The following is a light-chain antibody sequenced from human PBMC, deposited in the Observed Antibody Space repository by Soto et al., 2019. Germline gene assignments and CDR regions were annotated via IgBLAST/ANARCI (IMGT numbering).Light chain of an antibody. CDR2: EGS. J-gene: IGLJ1*01. V-gene: IGLV2-23*01. CDR3: CSYAGSSTSYV. Sequence: QSALTQPASVSGSPGQSITISCTGTSSDVGSYNLVSWYQQHPGKAPKLMIYEGSKRPSAVSNRFSGSKSGNTASLTISGLQAEDEADYYCCSYAGSSTSYVFGAGTQLTVL. CDR1: SSDVGSYNL.